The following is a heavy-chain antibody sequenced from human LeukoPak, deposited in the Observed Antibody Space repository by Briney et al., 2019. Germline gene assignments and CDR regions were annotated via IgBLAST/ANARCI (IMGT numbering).Heavy chain of an antibody. J-gene: IGHJ4*02. CDR1: GGSISSGHW. Sequence: PSETLSLTCTVFGGSISSGHWWTWVRHSPGKGLEWIGEIYHSGNTNYNPSLRSRVTMSVDMSNNQFSLNLNSVTAADTAVYSCAAHRGYTYGPLDYWGLGTLVTVSS. CDR3: AAHRGYTYGPLDY. D-gene: IGHD5-18*01. V-gene: IGHV4-4*01. CDR2: IYHSGNT.